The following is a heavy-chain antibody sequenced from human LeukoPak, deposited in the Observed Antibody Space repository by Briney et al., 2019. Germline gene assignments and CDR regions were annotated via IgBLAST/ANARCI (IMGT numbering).Heavy chain of an antibody. CDR2: IYYSGST. Sequence: PSETLSLTCTVSGGSISSSSYCWGWIRQPPGKGLEWIGSIYYSGSTNYNPSLKSRVTISVDTSKNQFSLKLSSVTAADTAVYYCARDSSGWYHWFDPWGQGTLVTVSS. V-gene: IGHV4-39*07. J-gene: IGHJ5*02. D-gene: IGHD6-19*01. CDR1: GGSISSSSYC. CDR3: ARDSSGWYHWFDP.